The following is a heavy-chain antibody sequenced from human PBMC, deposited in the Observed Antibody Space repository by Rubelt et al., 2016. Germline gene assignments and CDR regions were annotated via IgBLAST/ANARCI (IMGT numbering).Heavy chain of an antibody. D-gene: IGHD3-3*01. CDR3: ARGSTYYDFWSGYYDYAEYFQH. CDR1: GYTFTGYY. Sequence: FVGEVKKPGASVKVSCKASGYTFTGYYMHWVRQAPGQGLEWMGWINPNSGGTNYAQKFQGRVTMTRDTSISTAYMELSRLRSDDTAVYYCARGSTYYDFWSGYYDYAEYFQHWGQGTLVTVSS. V-gene: IGHV1-2*02. J-gene: IGHJ1*01. CDR2: INPNSGGT.